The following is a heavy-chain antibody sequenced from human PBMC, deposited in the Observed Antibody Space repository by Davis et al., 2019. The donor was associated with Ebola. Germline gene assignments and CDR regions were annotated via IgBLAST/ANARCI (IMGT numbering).Heavy chain of an antibody. Sequence: GESLKISCAASGFTFNTYWMTWVRQAPGKGLEWVANIKQDGSEKYNVDSVKGRFTISRDNAKNSLYLQMNSLRAEDTAVYYCARDRSRWSSSSGMGYYYYYMDVWGKGTTVTVSS. J-gene: IGHJ6*03. V-gene: IGHV3-7*01. CDR2: IKQDGSEK. CDR3: ARDRSRWSSSSGMGYYYYYMDV. CDR1: GFTFNTYW. D-gene: IGHD6-6*01.